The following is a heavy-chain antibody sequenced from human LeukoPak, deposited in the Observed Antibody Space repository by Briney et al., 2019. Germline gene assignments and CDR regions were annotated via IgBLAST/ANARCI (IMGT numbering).Heavy chain of an antibody. Sequence: GGSLRLSCAASGFTVSSNYMSWVRQAPGKGLEWVSVIYSGGSTYYADSVKGRFTISRDNSKNTLYLQVNSLRAEDTAVYYCAMIAVAGVNFDYWGQGTLVTVSS. CDR2: IYSGGST. CDR1: GFTVSSNY. V-gene: IGHV3-53*01. CDR3: AMIAVAGVNFDY. J-gene: IGHJ4*02. D-gene: IGHD6-19*01.